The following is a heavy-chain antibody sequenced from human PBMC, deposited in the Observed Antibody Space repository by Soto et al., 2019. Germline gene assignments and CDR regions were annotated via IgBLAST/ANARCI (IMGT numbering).Heavy chain of an antibody. CDR2: IIPILGIA. Sequence: GASVKVSCKASGGTFSSYTISWVRQAPGQGLEWMGRIIPILGIANYAQKFQGRVTITADKSTSTAYMELSSLRSEDTAVYYCARVTDSSGWLDFDYWGQGTLVTVSS. V-gene: IGHV1-69*02. CDR3: ARVTDSSGWLDFDY. CDR1: GGTFSSYT. D-gene: IGHD3-22*01. J-gene: IGHJ4*02.